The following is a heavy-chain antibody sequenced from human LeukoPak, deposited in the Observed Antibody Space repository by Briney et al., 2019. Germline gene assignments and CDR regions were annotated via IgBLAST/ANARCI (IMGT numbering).Heavy chain of an antibody. Sequence: GGSLRLSCAASGFTFSVYAMSWVRQAPGKGLEWVSAIYSGGSTYYADSVKGRFSISRDNSKNTLYLQMNSLRAEDTAVYYCARARYYDSTGYGAFDIWGQGTMVTVSS. CDR2: IYSGGST. D-gene: IGHD3-22*01. CDR1: GFTFSVYA. J-gene: IGHJ3*02. CDR3: ARARYYDSTGYGAFDI. V-gene: IGHV3-53*01.